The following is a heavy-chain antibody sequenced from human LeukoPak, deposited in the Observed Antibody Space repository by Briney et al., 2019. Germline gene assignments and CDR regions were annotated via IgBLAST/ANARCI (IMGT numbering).Heavy chain of an antibody. J-gene: IGHJ4*02. CDR2: FDPEDGET. CDR1: GYTLTELS. D-gene: IGHD3-22*01. CDR3: ARSSDYYDSSGYVDY. Sequence: ASVKVSCKVSGYTLTELSMHWVRQAPGKGLEWMGGFDPEDGETIYAQKLQGRVTMTTDTSTSTAYMELRSLRSDDTAVYYCARSSDYYDSSGYVDYWGQGTLVTVSS. V-gene: IGHV1-24*01.